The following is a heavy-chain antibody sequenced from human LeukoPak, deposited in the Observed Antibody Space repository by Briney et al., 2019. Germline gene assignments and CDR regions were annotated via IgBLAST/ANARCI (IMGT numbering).Heavy chain of an antibody. CDR3: ASRQVA. Sequence: SSETLSLTCTVSGGSISSGGYYWSWVRQAPGKGLEWVSLIYSDGSTYYADSVKGRFTISRDSSKNTLYLQMNSLRAEDTAVYYCASRQVAGGQGTLVTVSS. V-gene: IGHV3-53*01. CDR2: IYSDGST. CDR1: GGSISSGGYY. J-gene: IGHJ4*02.